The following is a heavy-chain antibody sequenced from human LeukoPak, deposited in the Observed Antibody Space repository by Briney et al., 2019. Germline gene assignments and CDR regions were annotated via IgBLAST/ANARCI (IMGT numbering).Heavy chain of an antibody. D-gene: IGHD3-9*01. CDR2: ILPSNSDT. J-gene: IGHJ5*02. CDR3: ARQYYETLTGPNWFDA. CDR1: GYTFTSNW. Sequence: ASVKVSCKGSGYTFTSNWIGWVRQMPGKGLEWMGIILPSNSDTRYSPSFKGQVTMSVDKSIRTAYLQWTSLKASDTAMYYCARQYYETLTGPNWFDAWGQGTLVTVSS. V-gene: IGHV5-51*01.